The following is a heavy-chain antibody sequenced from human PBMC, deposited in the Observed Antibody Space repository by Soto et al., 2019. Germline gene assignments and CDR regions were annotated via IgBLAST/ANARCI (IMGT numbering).Heavy chain of an antibody. Sequence: QVHLVESGGGVVQPGTSLRVSCVGSGFTFRSYVIHWVRQAPGKGLEWVALTSYDGSDKYYADSVRGRFTISRDNSRNTVDLQMDSLRREDTALYYCARWGTTRGLDVWGQGTLVSVSS. CDR1: GFTFRSYV. CDR3: ARWGTTRGLDV. V-gene: IGHV3-30*19. D-gene: IGHD3-16*01. CDR2: TSYDGSDK. J-gene: IGHJ1*01.